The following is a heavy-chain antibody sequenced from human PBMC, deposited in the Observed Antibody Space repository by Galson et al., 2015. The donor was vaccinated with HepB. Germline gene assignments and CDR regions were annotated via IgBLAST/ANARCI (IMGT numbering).Heavy chain of an antibody. CDR3: AREVGLLWFGEWHRGYFDY. CDR2: ISSSSSYT. V-gene: IGHV3-11*05. D-gene: IGHD3-10*01. CDR1: GFTFSDYY. Sequence: LRLSCAASGFTFSDYYMSWIRQAPGKGLEWVSYISSSSSYTNYADSVKGRFTISRDNAKNSLYLQMNSLRAEDTAVYYCAREVGLLWFGEWHRGYFDYWGQGTLVTVSS. J-gene: IGHJ4*02.